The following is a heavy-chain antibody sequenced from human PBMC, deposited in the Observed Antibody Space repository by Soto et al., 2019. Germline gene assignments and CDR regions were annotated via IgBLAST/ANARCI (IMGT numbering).Heavy chain of an antibody. J-gene: IGHJ6*02. Sequence: VSVKVSCKASGYTFTRYGSSWVRQAPGQGIEWKGWIRGYNGDTNYAQKFQDRVSMTIDTSTGTAYMELRSLTSDDTSIYYCAKNGQPPYYYYGLDVWGQGTKVTVS. CDR3: AKNGQPPYYYYGLDV. CDR2: IRGYNGDT. D-gene: IGHD2-8*01. CDR1: GYTFTRYG. V-gene: IGHV1-18*01.